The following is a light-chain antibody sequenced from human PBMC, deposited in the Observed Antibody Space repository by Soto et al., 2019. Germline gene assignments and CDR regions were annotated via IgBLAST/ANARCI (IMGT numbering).Light chain of an antibody. CDR2: DAS. Sequence: EIVLTQSPGTLSLSPGERATLSCRASQSVSSSLAWYQQKPGQAPRLLIYDASTRATGIPARFSGSGSGTEFTLTISSLQSEDFGVYYCQQYNYWPPKTFGQGTKVDIK. V-gene: IGKV3-15*01. CDR1: QSVSSS. J-gene: IGKJ1*01. CDR3: QQYNYWPPKT.